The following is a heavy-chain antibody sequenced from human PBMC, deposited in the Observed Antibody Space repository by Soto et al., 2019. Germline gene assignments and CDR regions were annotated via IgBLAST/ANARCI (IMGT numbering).Heavy chain of an antibody. J-gene: IGHJ4*02. V-gene: IGHV3-23*01. CDR1: GFTFSNYA. CDR3: TKANRYCSGANCFTFDY. CDR2: FSSSGGGT. D-gene: IGHD2-15*01. Sequence: GGSLRLSCTSSGFTFSNYAMSLVRQAPGKGLEWVSTFSSSGGGTYSADSVKGRFTISRDNSKNTLYLQMNSLRAEDTAVYYCTKANRYCSGANCFTFDYWGLGTLVTVSS.